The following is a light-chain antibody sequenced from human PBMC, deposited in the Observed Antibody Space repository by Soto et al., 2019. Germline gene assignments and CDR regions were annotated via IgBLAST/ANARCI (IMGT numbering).Light chain of an antibody. V-gene: IGLV1-40*01. CDR3: QSFDSSLRGLV. CDR2: GNG. CDR1: SSNIGAGYD. J-gene: IGLJ1*01. Sequence: QSVLTQPPSVSGAPGQSITISCTGSSSNIGAGYDVRWYQQLPGTAPKLLIYGNGNRPSGVPDRFSGSKSDTSASLAIIGLQAEDEADYFCQSFDSSLRGLVFGTGTKLTVL.